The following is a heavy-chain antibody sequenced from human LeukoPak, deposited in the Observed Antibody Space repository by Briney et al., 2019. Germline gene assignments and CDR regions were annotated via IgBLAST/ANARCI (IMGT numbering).Heavy chain of an antibody. Sequence: PGRSLRLSCAASGFTFSSYGMHWVRQAPGKGLEWVAVISYDGSNKYYADSVKGRFTISRDNAKNSLYLQMNSLRAEDTAVYYCARDDYYDGSGYPDDAFDIWGQGTMVTVSS. CDR2: ISYDGSNK. D-gene: IGHD3-22*01. J-gene: IGHJ3*02. CDR1: GFTFSSYG. CDR3: ARDDYYDGSGYPDDAFDI. V-gene: IGHV3-30*03.